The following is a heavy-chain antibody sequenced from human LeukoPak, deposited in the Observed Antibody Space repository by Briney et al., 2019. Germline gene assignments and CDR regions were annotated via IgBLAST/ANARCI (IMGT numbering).Heavy chain of an antibody. V-gene: IGHV4-59*12. CDR1: GGSISSYY. D-gene: IGHD3-16*02. Sequence: NPSETLSLTCTVSGGSISSYYWSWIRQPPGKGLEWIGYIYYSGSTNYNPSLKSRVTISVDTSKNQFSLKLSSVTAADTAVYYCAREREGIRLGELSYSDYWGQGTLVTVSS. CDR3: AREREGIRLGELSYSDY. CDR2: IYYSGST. J-gene: IGHJ4*02.